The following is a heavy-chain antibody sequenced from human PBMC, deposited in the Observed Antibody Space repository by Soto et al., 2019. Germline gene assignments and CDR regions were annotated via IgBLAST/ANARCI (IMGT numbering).Heavy chain of an antibody. D-gene: IGHD6-6*01. CDR3: ARGSSIAGLYYGMDV. Sequence: QVQLQESGPGLVKPSQTLSLTCTVSGGSISSGGYYWTWIRQHPGKGLEWIGYNYYSGITYYNPSLKSRVTNSLDPSMSQCSLKLSSVPAADTAVYYCARGSSIAGLYYGMDVWGQGTTVTVSS. CDR1: GGSISSGGYY. CDR2: NYYSGIT. J-gene: IGHJ6*02. V-gene: IGHV4-31*03.